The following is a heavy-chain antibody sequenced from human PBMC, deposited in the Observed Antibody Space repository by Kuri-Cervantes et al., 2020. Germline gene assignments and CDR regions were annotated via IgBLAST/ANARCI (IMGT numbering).Heavy chain of an antibody. J-gene: IGHJ4*02. Sequence: GESLKISCTASGFTFGDYAMSWFRQAPGKGLEWVGFIRSKAYGGTTEYAASVKGRFTISRDDSKSIAYLQMNSLKTEDTAVYYCTRVWFGELSYDSSGYFDYWGQGTPVTVSS. D-gene: IGHD3-10*01. V-gene: IGHV3-49*03. CDR1: GFTFGDYA. CDR3: TRVWFGELSYDSSGYFDY. CDR2: IRSKAYGGTT.